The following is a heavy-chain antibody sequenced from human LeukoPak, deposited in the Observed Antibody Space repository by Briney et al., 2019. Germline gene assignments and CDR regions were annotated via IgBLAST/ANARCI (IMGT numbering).Heavy chain of an antibody. D-gene: IGHD2-8*01. Sequence: SETLSLTCAVYGGSFSGYYWSWIRQPPGKGLEWIGEINHSGSTNYNPSLKSRVTISVDTSKNQFSLKLSSVTAADTAVYYCARGSGILMVYAMRPRFDYWGQGTLVTVSS. J-gene: IGHJ4*02. CDR1: GGSFSGYY. V-gene: IGHV4-34*01. CDR3: ARGSGILMVYAMRPRFDY. CDR2: INHSGST.